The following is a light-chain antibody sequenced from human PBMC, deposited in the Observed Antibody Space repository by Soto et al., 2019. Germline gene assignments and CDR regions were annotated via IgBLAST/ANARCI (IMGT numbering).Light chain of an antibody. Sequence: EILLSQSPGTLSLSPGERATLSCRASQSVSGNSLAWYQQKPGQAPRLLIYGASSRATDISDRFSGRGSGTDFTLTIRRLEPEDFAVYYCQQYGRTPLTFGGGTKVDIK. J-gene: IGKJ4*01. CDR3: QQYGRTPLT. CDR2: GAS. V-gene: IGKV3-20*01. CDR1: QSVSGNS.